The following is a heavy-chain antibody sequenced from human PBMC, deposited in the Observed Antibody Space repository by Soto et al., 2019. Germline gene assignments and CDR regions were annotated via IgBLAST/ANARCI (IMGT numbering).Heavy chain of an antibody. D-gene: IGHD3-3*01. J-gene: IGHJ4*02. CDR2: ISYDGSNK. V-gene: IGHV3-30-3*01. CDR3: ARDLLEYYDFWSGYHY. CDR1: GFTFSSYA. Sequence: GGSLRLSCAASGFTFSSYAMHWVRQAPGKGLEWVAVISYDGSNKYYADSVKGRFTISRDNSKNTLYLQMNSLRAEDTAVYYCARDLLEYYDFWSGYHYWGQGTLVTVSS.